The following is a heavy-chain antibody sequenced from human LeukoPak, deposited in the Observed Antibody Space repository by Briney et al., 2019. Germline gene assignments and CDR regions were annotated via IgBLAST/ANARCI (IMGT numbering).Heavy chain of an antibody. CDR2: ISSSSSYI. CDR1: GFTFSSYS. CDR3: ARGKSTSCCFDI. J-gene: IGHJ3*02. D-gene: IGHD2-2*01. Sequence: NPGGSLRLSCAASGFTFSSYSMNWVRRAPGKGLEWVSSISSSSSYIYCADSVKGRFTISRDNAKNSLYLQMNSLRAEDTAVYYCARGKSTSCCFDIWGQGTMVTVSS. V-gene: IGHV3-21*01.